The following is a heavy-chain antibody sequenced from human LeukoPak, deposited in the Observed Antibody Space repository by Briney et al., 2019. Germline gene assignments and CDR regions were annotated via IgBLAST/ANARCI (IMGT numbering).Heavy chain of an antibody. J-gene: IGHJ6*02. CDR1: GGSFSGYY. Sequence: SETLSLTCAVYGGSFSGYYWSWVRQPPGKGLEWIGEINHSGSTNYNPSLKSRVTISVDTSKNQFSLKLSSVTAADTAVYYCARGDLVDCYGSGSYYYYYYGMDVWGQGTTATVSS. V-gene: IGHV4-34*01. CDR2: INHSGST. D-gene: IGHD3-10*01. CDR3: ARGDLVDCYGSGSYYYYYYGMDV.